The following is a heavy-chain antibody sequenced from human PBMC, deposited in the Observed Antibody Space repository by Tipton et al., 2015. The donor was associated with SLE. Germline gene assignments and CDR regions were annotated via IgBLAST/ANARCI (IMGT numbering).Heavy chain of an antibody. Sequence: TLSLTCAVYGGSFSGYYWSWIRQPPGKGLEWIGEINHSGSTNYNPSLKSRVTISMDTSKNQLSLKLSSVTAADTAVYYCARSQGAFGYWGQGTLVTVSS. D-gene: IGHD1-26*01. V-gene: IGHV4-34*01. CDR1: GGSFSGYY. CDR2: INHSGST. CDR3: ARSQGAFGY. J-gene: IGHJ4*02.